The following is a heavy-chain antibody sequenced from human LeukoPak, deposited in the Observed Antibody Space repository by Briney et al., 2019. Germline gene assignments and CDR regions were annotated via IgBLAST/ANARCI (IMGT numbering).Heavy chain of an antibody. CDR2: IYYSGST. V-gene: IGHV4-31*03. CDR3: ARGDQLLYRFDY. D-gene: IGHD2-2*02. J-gene: IGHJ4*02. CDR1: GGSISSGGYY. Sequence: SQTLSLTRTVSGGSISSGGYYWSWIRQHPGKGLEWIGYIYYSGSTYYNPSLKSRVTISVDTSKNQFSLKLSSVTAADTAVYYCARGDQLLYRFDYWGQGTLVTVSS.